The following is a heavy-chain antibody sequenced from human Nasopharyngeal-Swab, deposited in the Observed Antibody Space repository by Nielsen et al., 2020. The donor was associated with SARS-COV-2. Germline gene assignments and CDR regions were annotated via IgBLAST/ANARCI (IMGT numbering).Heavy chain of an antibody. J-gene: IGHJ4*02. D-gene: IGHD3-22*01. Sequence: GGSLRLSCAASGFTFSNAWMSWVRQAPGKGLEWVGRIKSKTDGGTTDYAAPVKGRFTISRDDSKNTLYLQMNSLKTGDTAVYYCTTEGAMIVVVMYAFDYWGQGTLVTVSS. V-gene: IGHV3-15*01. CDR3: TTEGAMIVVVMYAFDY. CDR2: IKSKTDGGTT. CDR1: GFTFSNAW.